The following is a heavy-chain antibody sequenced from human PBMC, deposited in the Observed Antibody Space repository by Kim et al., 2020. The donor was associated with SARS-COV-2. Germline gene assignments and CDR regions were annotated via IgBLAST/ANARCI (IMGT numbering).Heavy chain of an antibody. CDR2: IYHSGST. V-gene: IGHV4-38-2*02. Sequence: SETLSLTCTVSGYSISSGYYWGWIRQPPGKGLEWIGSIYHSGSTYYNPSLKSRVTISVDTSKNQFSLKLSSVTAADTAVYYCARDWLWFGLYGMDVWGQG. CDR1: GYSISSGYY. J-gene: IGHJ6*02. D-gene: IGHD3-10*01. CDR3: ARDWLWFGLYGMDV.